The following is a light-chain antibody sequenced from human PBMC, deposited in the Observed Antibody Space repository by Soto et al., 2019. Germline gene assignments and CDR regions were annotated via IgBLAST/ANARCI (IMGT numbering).Light chain of an antibody. V-gene: IGLV2-8*01. Sequence: QSALTQPPSASGSPGQSVTISCTGTSSDVGDYNYVSWYQQHPGKAPRRMIYEVSKRPSGVPDRFSGSKSGNTASLTVSGLQAEDEADYYCNSYAGSRVFGGGTKLTVL. CDR3: NSYAGSRV. J-gene: IGLJ3*02. CDR1: SSDVGDYNY. CDR2: EVS.